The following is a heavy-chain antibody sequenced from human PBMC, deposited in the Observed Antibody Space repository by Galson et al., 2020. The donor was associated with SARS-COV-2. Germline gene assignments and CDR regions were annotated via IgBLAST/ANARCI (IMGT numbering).Heavy chain of an antibody. V-gene: IGHV1-18*01. Sequence: ASVKVSCKTTGYPFRSHGISWVRQAPGQGLEWLGWISSNNGDTSHAQRFQGRVAMTIDTPTTTAYMELTKLTSADTAVYFCARDLENGYWGQGTLVNVSS. D-gene: IGHD1-1*01. CDR1: GYPFRSHG. CDR3: ARDLENGY. CDR2: ISSNNGDT. J-gene: IGHJ4*02.